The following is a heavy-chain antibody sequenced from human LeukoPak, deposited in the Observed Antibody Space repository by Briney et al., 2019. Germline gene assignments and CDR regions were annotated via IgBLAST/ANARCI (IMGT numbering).Heavy chain of an antibody. CDR1: GFTFSSYS. CDR2: ISSSSSYI. J-gene: IGHJ4*02. V-gene: IGHV3-21*01. D-gene: IGHD6-19*01. CDR3: ARSSSGWSFDY. Sequence: GGSLRLSCAASGFTFSSYSMNWVRQAPRKGLEWVSSISSSSSYIYYADSVKGRFTISRDNAKNSLYLQMNSLRAEDTAVYYCARSSSGWSFDYWGQGTLVTVSS.